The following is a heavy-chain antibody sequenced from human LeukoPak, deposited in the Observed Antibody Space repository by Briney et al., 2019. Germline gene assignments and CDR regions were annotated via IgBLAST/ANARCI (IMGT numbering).Heavy chain of an antibody. CDR3: AKDLYGSGSYQIRLFDY. CDR1: GFTFSSYG. J-gene: IGHJ4*02. CDR2: IRYDGSNT. Sequence: GGSLRLSCAASGFTFSSYGMHWVRQAPGKGLEWVAFIRYDGSNTFYADSVKGRFTISRDNTKNTLYMQMNSLRAEHAAVYYCAKDLYGSGSYQIRLFDYWGQGTLVTASS. D-gene: IGHD3-10*01. V-gene: IGHV3-30*02.